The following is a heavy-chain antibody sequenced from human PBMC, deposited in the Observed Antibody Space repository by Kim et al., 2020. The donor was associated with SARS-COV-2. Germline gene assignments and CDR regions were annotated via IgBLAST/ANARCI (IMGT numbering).Heavy chain of an antibody. D-gene: IGHD2-8*01. V-gene: IGHV3-48*01. CDR2: STI. CDR3: SSTLRSPAHA. J-gene: IGHJ4*02. Sequence: STISYADSRKGRFTISRNKAKNSLYLQMNSLRAEDTAVYYCSSTLRSPAHAWGQGTLVTVAS.